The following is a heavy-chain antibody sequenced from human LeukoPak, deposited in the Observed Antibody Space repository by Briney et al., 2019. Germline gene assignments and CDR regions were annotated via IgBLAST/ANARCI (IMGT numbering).Heavy chain of an antibody. CDR1: GFTFSDYY. D-gene: IGHD3-10*01. CDR2: ITSSSSTI. V-gene: IGHV3-11*01. CDR3: ADYGSGLSDPSAI. Sequence: GGSLRLSCAASGFTFSDYYMSWIRQAPGKGLEWVSYITSSSSTIYYADSVKGRFTISRDNAKNSLYLQMNSLRAEDTAVYYCADYGSGLSDPSAIWGQGTMVTVSS. J-gene: IGHJ3*02.